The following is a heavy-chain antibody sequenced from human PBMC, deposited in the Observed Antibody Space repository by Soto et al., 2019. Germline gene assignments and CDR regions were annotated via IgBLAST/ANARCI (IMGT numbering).Heavy chain of an antibody. Sequence: ASVKVSCKASGYTFISCFIHWVRQAPGQGLEWMGTIYPSGDTTTYAQRFQDRVTMTWDTSTSTVYMEVNSLRSEDTAVYYCARDWERGHWGQGSRGTVSS. CDR1: GYTFISCF. CDR2: IYPSGDTT. D-gene: IGHD1-26*01. J-gene: IGHJ4*02. V-gene: IGHV1-46*01. CDR3: ARDWERGH.